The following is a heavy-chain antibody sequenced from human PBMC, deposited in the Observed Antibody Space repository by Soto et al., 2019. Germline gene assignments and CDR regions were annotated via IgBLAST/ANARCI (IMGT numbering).Heavy chain of an antibody. J-gene: IGHJ4*02. CDR2: FYDGNT. Sequence: SESLSLTCIVSGGSITRRSSYWAWIRQPPGKGLEWVGTFYDGNTYHNPSLRSRITIAVDTSKNQFSLKLNSVAAADTAFYYCATTRGLAVGGSFDYWGQGMLVTVSS. CDR1: GGSITRRSSY. V-gene: IGHV4-39*01. CDR3: ATTRGLAVGGSFDY. D-gene: IGHD3-10*01.